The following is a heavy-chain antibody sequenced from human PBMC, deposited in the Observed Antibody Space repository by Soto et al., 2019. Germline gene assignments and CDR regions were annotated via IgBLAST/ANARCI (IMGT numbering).Heavy chain of an antibody. D-gene: IGHD2-2*03. CDR3: ARDRWMSRANWFDP. Sequence: SETLSLTCTVFGGSIGSYYWSWIRQAPGKGLEWIGHISDSGTTNYNPSLGSRVTISVDTSRKSFSLKLSSVTAADTAVYFCARDRWMSRANWFDPWGPGTLVTVSS. J-gene: IGHJ5*02. V-gene: IGHV4-59*12. CDR1: GGSIGSYY. CDR2: ISDSGTT.